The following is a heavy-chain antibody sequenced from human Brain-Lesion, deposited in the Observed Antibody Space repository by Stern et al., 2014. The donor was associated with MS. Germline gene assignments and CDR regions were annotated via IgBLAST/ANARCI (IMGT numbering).Heavy chain of an antibody. D-gene: IGHD2-2*01. CDR3: ARGRVVPGFQYYATDV. V-gene: IGHV4-61*02. CDR2: IFNSGST. CDR1: GGSISSGGYY. Sequence: VQLLESGPGLVKPSQTLSLSCTVSGGSISSGGYYWSWIRQPAGKGLEWIGRIFNSGSTSHNPSLKSRVTISIDTSKNQFSLRLNSMTAADTAVYYCARGRVVPGFQYYATDVWGQGTTVIVSS. J-gene: IGHJ6*02.